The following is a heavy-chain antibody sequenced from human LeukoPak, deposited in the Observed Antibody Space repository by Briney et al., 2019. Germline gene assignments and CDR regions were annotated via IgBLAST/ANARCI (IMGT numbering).Heavy chain of an antibody. CDR2: INSDGSST. Sequence: GGSLRLSCAASGFTFSSYWMHWVRQAPGKGLGWVSRINSDGSSTSYADSVKGRFTISRDNAKNTLYLQMNSLRAEDTAVYYCARDHRGSGSRYYYYYMDVWGKGTTVTISS. V-gene: IGHV3-74*01. D-gene: IGHD3-10*01. CDR1: GFTFSSYW. CDR3: ARDHRGSGSRYYYYYMDV. J-gene: IGHJ6*03.